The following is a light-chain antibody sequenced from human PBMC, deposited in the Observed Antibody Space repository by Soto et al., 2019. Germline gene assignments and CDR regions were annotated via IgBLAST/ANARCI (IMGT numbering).Light chain of an antibody. CDR2: DAS. CDR1: QGVSRK. V-gene: IGKV3-11*01. J-gene: IGKJ5*01. Sequence: DIVMTQSPATLSVTPGERVTFFCRARQGVSRKLAWYQHKPGQAPRLVIYDASLRANGVPARFGGSGSGTDFTLTINSLEPEDFAVYYCQQRNVWPPITFGQGTRLEI. CDR3: QQRNVWPPIT.